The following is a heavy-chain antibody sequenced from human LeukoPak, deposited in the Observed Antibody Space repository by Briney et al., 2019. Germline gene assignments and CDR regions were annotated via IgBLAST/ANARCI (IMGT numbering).Heavy chain of an antibody. CDR2: ISGSGGST. J-gene: IGHJ4*02. CDR3: AKDPYAILTGYRYYFDY. CDR1: GFTFRSYA. V-gene: IGHV3-23*01. Sequence: PGGSLRLSCAASGFTFRSYATSWVRQAPGKGLEWVSAISGSGGSTYYADSVKGRFTISRDNSKNTLYLQMNSLRAEDTAVYYCAKDPYAILTGYRYYFDYWGQGALVTVSS. D-gene: IGHD3-9*01.